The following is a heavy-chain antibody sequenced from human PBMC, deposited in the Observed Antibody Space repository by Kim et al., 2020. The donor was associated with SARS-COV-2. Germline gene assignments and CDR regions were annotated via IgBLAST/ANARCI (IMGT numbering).Heavy chain of an antibody. D-gene: IGHD3-9*01. CDR1: GGSFSGYY. CDR3: ARGRPVLRYFDWLFSLDPFEY. CDR2: INHSGST. V-gene: IGHV4-34*01. Sequence: SETLSLTCAVYGGSFSGYYWSWIRQPPGKGLEWIGEINHSGSTNYNPSLKSGVTISVDTSKNQFSLKLSSVTAADTAVYYCARGRPVLRYFDWLFSLDPFEYWGQGTLVTVSS. J-gene: IGHJ4*02.